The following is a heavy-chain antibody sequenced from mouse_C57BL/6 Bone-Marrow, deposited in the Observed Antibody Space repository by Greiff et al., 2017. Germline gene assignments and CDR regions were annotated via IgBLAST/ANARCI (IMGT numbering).Heavy chain of an antibody. D-gene: IGHD2-1*01. Sequence: EVKLQESGPELVKPGASVKIPCKASGYTFTDYNMDWVKQSHGKSLEWIGDINPNNGGTIYNQKFKGKATLTVDKSSSTAYMELRSLTSEDTAVYYCARDGNNVTWYFEVWGTGTTVTVSS. CDR1: GYTFTDYN. V-gene: IGHV1-18*01. CDR3: ARDGNNVTWYFEV. CDR2: INPNNGGT. J-gene: IGHJ1*03.